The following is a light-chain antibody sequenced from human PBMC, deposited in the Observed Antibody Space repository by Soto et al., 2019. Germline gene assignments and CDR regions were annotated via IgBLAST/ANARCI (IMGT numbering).Light chain of an antibody. Sequence: DIQMTQSPTSVSASIGDRVTITCRASQDIANRLAWYQQKPGEAPKLLIYDASTLQNGFPSRFSGSVSGTDFTLPISRLQAEDLATYFCQQAKSFPQTFGPGTKVDV. CDR2: DAS. CDR3: QQAKSFPQT. CDR1: QDIANR. J-gene: IGKJ3*01. V-gene: IGKV1-12*01.